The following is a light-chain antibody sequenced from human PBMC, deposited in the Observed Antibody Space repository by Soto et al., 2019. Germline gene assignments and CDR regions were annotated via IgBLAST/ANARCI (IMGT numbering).Light chain of an antibody. CDR2: DVS. V-gene: IGLV2-14*01. CDR3: SSFTRSVTYV. Sequence: QSALTLPASVSGSPGQSITISCTGTSSDVGGHNSVSWYRQDPGKAPKLMIYDVSNRPSGVSDRFSGSKSGNTASLTISGLKIEDEADYYCSSFTRSVTYVFGTGTKVT. CDR1: SSDVGGHNS. J-gene: IGLJ1*01.